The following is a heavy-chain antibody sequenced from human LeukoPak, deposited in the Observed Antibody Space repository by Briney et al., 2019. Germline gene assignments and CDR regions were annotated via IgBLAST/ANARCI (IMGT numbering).Heavy chain of an antibody. CDR2: IYTSGST. CDR3: SSSDHYYYYGMDV. V-gene: IGHV4-61*02. J-gene: IGHJ6*02. CDR1: GGSISSGSYY. Sequence: NSSETLSLTCTVSGGSISSGSYYWSWIRQPAGKGLEWIGRIYTSGSTNYNPSLKSRVTISVDTSKNQFSLKLSSVTAADTAVYYCSSSDHYYYYGMDVWGQGTTVTVSS. D-gene: IGHD2-21*02.